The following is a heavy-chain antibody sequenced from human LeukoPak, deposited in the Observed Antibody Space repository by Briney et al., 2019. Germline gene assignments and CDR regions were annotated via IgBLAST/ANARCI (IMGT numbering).Heavy chain of an antibody. CDR1: GFTFSSYA. D-gene: IGHD4-17*01. J-gene: IGHJ4*02. V-gene: IGHV3-30-3*01. CDR2: ISYDGSNK. Sequence: GGSLRLSCAASGFTFSSYAMHWVRQAPGKGLEWVAVISYDGSNKYYADSVKGRFTISRDNSKNTLYLQMNSLRAEDTAVYYCATTTVTSNRFDYWGQGTLVTVSS. CDR3: ATTTVTSNRFDY.